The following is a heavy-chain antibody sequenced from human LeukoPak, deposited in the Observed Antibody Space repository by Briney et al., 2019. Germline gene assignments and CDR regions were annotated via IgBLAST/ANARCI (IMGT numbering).Heavy chain of an antibody. CDR2: IKQDGSEK. D-gene: IGHD3-3*01. Sequence: GGSLRLSCVASGFTFSSYWMSWVRQAPGKGLEWVANIKQDGSEKYYVDSVKGRFTISRDNAKNSLYLQMNSPRAEDTAVYYCARPLLRFLEWYLDVWGKGTTVTVSS. J-gene: IGHJ6*04. V-gene: IGHV3-7*01. CDR1: GFTFSSYW. CDR3: ARPLLRFLEWYLDV.